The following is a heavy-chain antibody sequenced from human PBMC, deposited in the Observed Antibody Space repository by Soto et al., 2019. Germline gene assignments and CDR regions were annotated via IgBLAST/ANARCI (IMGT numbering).Heavy chain of an antibody. J-gene: IGHJ4*02. CDR2: ISAYNGNT. CDR1: GYTFTSYG. Sequence: QVQLVQSGAEVKKPGASVKVSCKASGYTFTSYGISWVRQAPGQGLEWMGWISAYNGNTKYAQKLQGRVTMTTDTSTSKAYMELRSLGADDTAVYYCARDWNYFQTDYWGQGTLVTVSS. CDR3: ARDWNYFQTDY. V-gene: IGHV1-18*01. D-gene: IGHD1-7*01.